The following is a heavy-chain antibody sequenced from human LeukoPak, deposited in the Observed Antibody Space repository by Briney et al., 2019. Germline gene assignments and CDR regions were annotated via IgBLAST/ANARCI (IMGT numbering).Heavy chain of an antibody. CDR3: ARGDSMVRGDYYGLDV. CDR2: INANSGGT. J-gene: IGHJ6*02. CDR1: GYTFSDHY. D-gene: IGHD3-10*01. V-gene: IGHV1-2*02. Sequence: ASVKVSCEASGYTFSDHYMHWVRQAPGQGLEWMGWINANSGGTNYAQKFEDRVTMTRDTSISTVYMELSRLRSDDTALYYCARGDSMVRGDYYGLDVWGQGTTVTVSS.